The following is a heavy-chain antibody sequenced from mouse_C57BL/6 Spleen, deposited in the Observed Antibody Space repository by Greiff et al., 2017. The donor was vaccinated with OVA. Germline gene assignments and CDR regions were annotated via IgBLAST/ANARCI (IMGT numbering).Heavy chain of an antibody. CDR1: GFTFSSYG. CDR3: ARQIYGSSYFDY. Sequence: EVQVVESGGDLVKPGGSLKLSCAASGFTFSSYGMSWVRQTPDKRLEWVATISSGGSYTYYPDSVKGRFTISRDNAKNTLYLQMSSLKSEDTAMYYCARQIYGSSYFDYWGQGTTLTVSS. V-gene: IGHV5-6*01. J-gene: IGHJ2*01. D-gene: IGHD1-1*01. CDR2: ISSGGSYT.